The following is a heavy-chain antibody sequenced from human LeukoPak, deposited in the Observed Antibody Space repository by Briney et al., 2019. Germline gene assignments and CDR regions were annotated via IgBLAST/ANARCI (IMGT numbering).Heavy chain of an antibody. J-gene: IGHJ6*03. CDR3: ARGLYLSKQQLVRIYYYYMDV. Sequence: GGSLRLSCTASGFTFSSYWMSWVRQAPGKGLEWVANIKHDGSVQYCVDSVKGRFTISRDNAKNSLYLQMNSLRAEDTAVYYCARGLYLSKQQLVRIYYYYMDVWGKGTTVTVSS. CDR1: GFTFSSYW. V-gene: IGHV3-7*01. CDR2: IKHDGSVQ. D-gene: IGHD6-13*01.